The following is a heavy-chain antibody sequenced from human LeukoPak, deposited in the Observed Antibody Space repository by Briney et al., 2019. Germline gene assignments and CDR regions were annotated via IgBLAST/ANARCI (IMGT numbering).Heavy chain of an antibody. CDR1: GYSFTSYW. Sequence: TGESLKISCKGSGYSFTSYWIGWVRQMPGKGLEWMGIIWPGDSDTRYSPSFQGQVTISADKSISTAYLQWSSLRASDSAMFYCARLASSSSRSVDYWGQGTLVTVSS. CDR2: IWPGDSDT. D-gene: IGHD6-6*01. V-gene: IGHV5-51*01. CDR3: ARLASSSSRSVDY. J-gene: IGHJ4*02.